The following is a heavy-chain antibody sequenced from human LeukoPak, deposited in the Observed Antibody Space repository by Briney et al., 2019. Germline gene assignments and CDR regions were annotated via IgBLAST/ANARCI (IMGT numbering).Heavy chain of an antibody. Sequence: SETLSLTCTVSGGSISSGSYYWSWIRQPAGKGLEWIGRIYTSGSTNYNPSLKSRVTISVDTSKNQFSLKLSSATAADTAVYYCAREGGGSYYGIDYWGQGTLVTVSS. CDR2: IYTSGST. J-gene: IGHJ4*02. D-gene: IGHD1-26*01. CDR1: GGSISSGSYY. V-gene: IGHV4-61*02. CDR3: AREGGGSYYGIDY.